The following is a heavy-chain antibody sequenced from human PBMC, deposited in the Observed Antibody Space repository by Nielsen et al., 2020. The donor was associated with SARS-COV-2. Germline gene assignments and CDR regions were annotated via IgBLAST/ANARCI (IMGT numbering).Heavy chain of an antibody. CDR2: ISYDGSNK. CDR1: RFTFSGYA. V-gene: IGHV3-30*04. J-gene: IGHJ4*02. CDR3: AKDPNRYSSGWSDYFDY. D-gene: IGHD6-19*01. Sequence: GGSLRLSCAASRFTFSGYAMHWVRQAPGKGLEWVAVISYDGSNKYYADSVKGRFTISRDNSKNTQYLQMNSLRAEDTAVYYCAKDPNRYSSGWSDYFDYWGQGTLVTVSS.